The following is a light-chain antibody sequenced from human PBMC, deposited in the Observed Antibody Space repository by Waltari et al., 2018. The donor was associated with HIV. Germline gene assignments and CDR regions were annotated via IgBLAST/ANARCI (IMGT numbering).Light chain of an antibody. J-gene: IGLJ2*01. CDR1: SSDVGGYNY. V-gene: IGLV2-14*01. CDR2: EVS. CDR3: SSYTSSSTDVV. Sequence: QSALTQPASVSGSPGPSITISCTGTSSDVGGYNYVSWYQQHPGKAHKLMIYEVSNRPSGVSNRFSGSKSGNTASLTISGLQAEDEADYYCSSYTSSSTDVVFGGGTKLTVL.